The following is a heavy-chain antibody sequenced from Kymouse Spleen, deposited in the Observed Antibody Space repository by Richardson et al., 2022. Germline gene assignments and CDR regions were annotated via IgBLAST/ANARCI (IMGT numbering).Heavy chain of an antibody. V-gene: IGHV3-48*02. CDR2: ISSSSSTI. CDR1: GFTFSSYS. Sequence: EVQLVESGGGLVQPGGSLRLSCAASGFTFSSYSMNWVRQAPGKGLEWVSYISSSSSTIYYADSVKGRFTISRDNAKNSLYLQMNSLRDEDTAVYYCARDRGYSSSSYYFDYWGQGTLVTVSS. J-gene: IGHJ4*02. CDR3: ARDRGYSSSSYYFDY. D-gene: IGHD6-13*01.